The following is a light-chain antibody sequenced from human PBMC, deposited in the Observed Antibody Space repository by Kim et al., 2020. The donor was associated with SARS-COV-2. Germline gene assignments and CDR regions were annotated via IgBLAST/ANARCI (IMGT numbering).Light chain of an antibody. CDR2: WAS. Sequence: DIVMTQSPDSLAVSLGERATINCKSSQSVLYSSNNKNYLAWYQQKPGQPPKVLIYWASTRESGVPDRFSGSGSGTDFTLTISSLQAEDVAVYYCQQCYSTPPAFGQGTKVDIK. CDR1: QSVLYSSNNKNY. CDR3: QQCYSTPPA. V-gene: IGKV4-1*01. J-gene: IGKJ1*01.